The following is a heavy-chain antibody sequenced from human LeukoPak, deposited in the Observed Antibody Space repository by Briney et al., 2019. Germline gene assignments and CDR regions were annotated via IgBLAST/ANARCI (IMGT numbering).Heavy chain of an antibody. Sequence: ASVKVSCKASGYTFTGYYMHWVRQAPGQGLEWMGWINPNSGGTNYAQKFQGRVTMTRDTSISTAYMELSRLRSDDTAVYYCASGVDIVATPRAAADAFDIWGQGTMVTVSS. V-gene: IGHV1-2*02. CDR1: GYTFTGYY. CDR3: ASGVDIVATPRAAADAFDI. J-gene: IGHJ3*02. CDR2: INPNSGGT. D-gene: IGHD5-12*01.